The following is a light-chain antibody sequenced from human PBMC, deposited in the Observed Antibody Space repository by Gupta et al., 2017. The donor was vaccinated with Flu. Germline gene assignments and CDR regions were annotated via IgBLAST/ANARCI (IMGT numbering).Light chain of an antibody. Sequence: SALTQPASVSGSPGQSITIPCTGTSSDVGGYNYVSWYQQHPGKAPELLIYEVSNRPSGVSNRFSGSKSGNTASLTTSGLQAEDEADYYCSSYTSSSTWVFGGGTKLTVL. CDR1: SSDVGGYNY. CDR3: SSYTSSSTWV. CDR2: EVS. J-gene: IGLJ3*02. V-gene: IGLV2-14*01.